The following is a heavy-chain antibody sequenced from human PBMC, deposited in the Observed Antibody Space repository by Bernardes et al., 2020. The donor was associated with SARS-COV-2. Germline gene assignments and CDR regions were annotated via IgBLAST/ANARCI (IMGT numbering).Heavy chain of an antibody. J-gene: IGHJ4*02. CDR2: IWYDGSNK. CDR3: ARDRVGATGWDYYFDY. D-gene: IGHD1-26*01. V-gene: IGHV3-33*01. CDR1: GFTFSSYG. Sequence: GGPLRLSCAASGFTFSSYGMHWVRQAPGKGLEWVAVIWYDGSNKYYADSVKGRFTISRDNSKNTLYLQMNSLRAEDTAVYYCARDRVGATGWDYYFDYWGQGTLVTVSS.